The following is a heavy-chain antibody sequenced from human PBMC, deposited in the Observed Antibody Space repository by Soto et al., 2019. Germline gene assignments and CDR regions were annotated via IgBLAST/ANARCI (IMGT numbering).Heavy chain of an antibody. Sequence: EVHLLQSGGGLVQPGGSLRLSCATSGFTLSNSVMSWVRQAPGKGLEWVSTIAGKTYYSDPVKGRFTISRDNSQSTLYLQLNSLRAEDTAVYYCARKIDVPTGMLDHWGQGTLVTVSS. CDR3: ARKIDVPTGMLDH. J-gene: IGHJ4*02. CDR1: GFTLSNSV. CDR2: IAGKT. V-gene: IGHV3-23*01. D-gene: IGHD1-1*01.